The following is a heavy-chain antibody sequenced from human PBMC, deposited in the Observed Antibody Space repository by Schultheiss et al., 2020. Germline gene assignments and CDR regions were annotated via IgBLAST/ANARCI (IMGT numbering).Heavy chain of an antibody. J-gene: IGHJ4*02. CDR2: IIPIFGTA. CDR1: GYTFTSYG. CDR3: ARDRGTMVRGVIGY. Sequence: SVKVSCKASGYTFTSYGISWVRQAPGQGLEWMGGIIPIFGTANYAQKFQGRVTITADESTSTAYMELSSLRSEDTAVYYCARDRGTMVRGVIGYWGQGTLVTVSS. D-gene: IGHD3-10*01. V-gene: IGHV1-69*13.